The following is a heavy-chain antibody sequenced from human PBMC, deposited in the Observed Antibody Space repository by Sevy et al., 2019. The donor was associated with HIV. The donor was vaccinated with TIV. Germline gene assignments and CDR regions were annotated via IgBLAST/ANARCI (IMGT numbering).Heavy chain of an antibody. CDR2: ISGGGATI. Sequence: GGSLRLSCAASGLALSGYYMAWIRQAPGKGLEWVSYISGGGATIYYADSVKGRFTISRDNAKATLHLQMNSLRVDDTAVYFCARDPFHFLRGCFWGQGTQVTVSS. CDR3: ARDPFHFLRGCF. D-gene: IGHD3-10*01. J-gene: IGHJ4*02. CDR1: GLALSGYY. V-gene: IGHV3-11*01.